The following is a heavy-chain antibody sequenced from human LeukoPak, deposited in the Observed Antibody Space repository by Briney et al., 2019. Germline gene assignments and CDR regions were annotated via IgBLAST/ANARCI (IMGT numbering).Heavy chain of an antibody. CDR3: AKRPGYDSSGYRDY. CDR2: ISGSGGST. D-gene: IGHD3-22*01. V-gene: IGHV3-23*01. CDR1: GFTFSSYA. Sequence: PGGSLRLCCAASGFTFSSYAMSWVRQAPGKGLEWVSAISGSGGSTYYADSVKGRFTISRDNSNNTLYLQMNSLRAEDTAVYYCAKRPGYDSSGYRDYWGEGSLVTVSS. J-gene: IGHJ4*02.